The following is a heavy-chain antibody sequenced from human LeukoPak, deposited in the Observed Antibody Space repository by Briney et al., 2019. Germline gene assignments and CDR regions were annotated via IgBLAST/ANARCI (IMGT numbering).Heavy chain of an antibody. Sequence: GASVKVSCKASGGTFSSYAISWMRQAPGQGLEWMGRIIPILGIANYAQKFQGRVTITADKSTSTAYMELSSLRSEDTAVYYCARDLYYYYYGMDVWGQGTTVTVSS. J-gene: IGHJ6*02. CDR2: IIPILGIA. V-gene: IGHV1-69*04. CDR3: ARDLYYYYYGMDV. CDR1: GGTFSSYA.